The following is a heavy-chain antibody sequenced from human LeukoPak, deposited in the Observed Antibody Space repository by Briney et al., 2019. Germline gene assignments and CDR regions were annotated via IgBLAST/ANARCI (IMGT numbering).Heavy chain of an antibody. CDR2: ISYDGSNK. V-gene: IGHV3-30*03. Sequence: GSLRLSCAASGFTFSSYGMHWVRQAPGKGLEWVAVISYDGSNKYYADSVKGRFTISRDNSKNTLYLQMNSLRAEDTAVYYCARDVDRSGYYFDYWGQGTLVTVSS. CDR1: GFTFSSYG. D-gene: IGHD3-22*01. J-gene: IGHJ4*02. CDR3: ARDVDRSGYYFDY.